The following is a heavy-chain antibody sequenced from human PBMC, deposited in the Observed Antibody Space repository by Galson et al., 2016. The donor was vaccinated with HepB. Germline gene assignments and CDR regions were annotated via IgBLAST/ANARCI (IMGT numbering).Heavy chain of an antibody. CDR2: ISFDGSNK. CDR1: EFSFSSYT. J-gene: IGHJ4*02. D-gene: IGHD3-9*01. CDR3: AKGGYFDWFDY. Sequence: SLRLSCAASEFSFSSYTMHWVRQAPGKGLEWVAVISFDGSNKYYADSVKGRFTISRDNSKNTLYLQMNSLRAEDTAVYYCAKGGYFDWFDYWGQGTLATVSS. V-gene: IGHV3-30-3*01.